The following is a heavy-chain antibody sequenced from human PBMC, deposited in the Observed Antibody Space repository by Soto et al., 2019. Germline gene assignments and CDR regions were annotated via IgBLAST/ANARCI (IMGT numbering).Heavy chain of an antibody. CDR3: ATDERGYSAYEVVFYGMDV. D-gene: IGHD5-12*01. J-gene: IGHJ6*02. CDR2: INPTSGAT. Sequence: QMQLVQSGAEVKKPGASVKVSCKASGYTFHGYYMHWVRQAPGQRLEWMGWINPTSGATNYAQKFQGRVTMTRDTSSSTAHMELRRLTSDDTAVYYCATDERGYSAYEVVFYGMDVWGQGTTVTVSS. CDR1: GYTFHGYY. V-gene: IGHV1-2*02.